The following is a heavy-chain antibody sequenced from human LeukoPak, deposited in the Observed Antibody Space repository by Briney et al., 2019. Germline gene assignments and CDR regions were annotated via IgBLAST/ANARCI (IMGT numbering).Heavy chain of an antibody. CDR1: GYTFTGYY. Sequence: ASVKVSCKASGYTFTGYYMHWVRQAPGQGLEWMGWINPNSGGADYAQRFQGRVTMTRDTSVSTAYMELRRLRSDDTAVYYCARKLENLVCFDLWGRSTLVTVSS. J-gene: IGHJ2*01. D-gene: IGHD1-1*01. CDR2: INPNSGGA. CDR3: ARKLENLVCFDL. V-gene: IGHV1-2*02.